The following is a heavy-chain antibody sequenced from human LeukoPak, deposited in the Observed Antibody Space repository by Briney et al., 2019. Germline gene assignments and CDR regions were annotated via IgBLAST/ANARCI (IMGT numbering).Heavy chain of an antibody. CDR3: ARESGKFDY. V-gene: IGHV3-43*02. Sequence: GGSLRLSCVASGLPIADFAMHWVRQAPGKGLEWVSLISGDGVSTFYADSVKGRLSISRDNSKNSLSLEMNSLRTEDTAMYYCARESGKFDYWGQGTLVAVSS. CDR2: ISGDGVST. J-gene: IGHJ4*02. CDR1: GLPIADFA.